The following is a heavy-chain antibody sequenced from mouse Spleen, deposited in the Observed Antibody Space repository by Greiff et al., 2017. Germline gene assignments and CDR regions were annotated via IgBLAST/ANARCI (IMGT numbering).Heavy chain of an antibody. CDR3: ARGETLAY. CDR1: GYSITSGYY. V-gene: IGHV3-6*01. Sequence: ESGPGLVKPSQSLSLTCSVTGYSITSGYYWNWIRQFPGNKLEWMGYISYDGSNNYNPSLKNRISITRDTSKNQFFLKLNSVTTEDTATYYCARGETLAYWGQGTLVTVSA. J-gene: IGHJ3*01. CDR2: ISYDGSN.